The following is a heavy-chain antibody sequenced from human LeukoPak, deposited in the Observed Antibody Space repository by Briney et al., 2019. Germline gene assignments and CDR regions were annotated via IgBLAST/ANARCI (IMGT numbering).Heavy chain of an antibody. CDR3: ARHWGGPSRDAFDI. CDR2: IYPADSDT. D-gene: IGHD2-21*01. V-gene: IGHV5-51*01. Sequence: GESLKISCKGSGYTFTNYWISWVRQMPGKGLEWMGIIYPADSDTRYSPSFQGQVTISVDKSISTAYLQWSSLKASDTAMYYCARHWGGPSRDAFDIWGQGTMVTVSS. J-gene: IGHJ3*02. CDR1: GYTFTNYW.